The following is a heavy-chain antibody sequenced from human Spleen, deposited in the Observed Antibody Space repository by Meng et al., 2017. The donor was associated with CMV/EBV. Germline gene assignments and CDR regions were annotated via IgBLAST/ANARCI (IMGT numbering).Heavy chain of an antibody. D-gene: IGHD1-14*01. CDR1: GGSVSGYY. Sequence: SITCRGYGGSVSGYYWTWIRQTPGKGLEWIGEINHGGVTHYNSSLNSRVTISLDTSKKRFALMLTSVTAADTAVYYCASEPVGWYFDLWGRGTLVTVSS. V-gene: IGHV4-34*01. J-gene: IGHJ2*01. CDR2: INHGGVT. CDR3: ASEPVGWYFDL.